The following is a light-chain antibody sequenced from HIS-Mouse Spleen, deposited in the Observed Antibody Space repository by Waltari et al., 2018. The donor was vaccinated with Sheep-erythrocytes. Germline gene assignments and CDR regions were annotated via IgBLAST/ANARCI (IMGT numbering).Light chain of an antibody. Sequence: QSALTQPRSVSGSPGQSVTISCTGTSSAVGGYNYVSWYQQHPGKAPKHMIYDVSKRPSGVPDRFSGSKSGNTASLTISGLQAEDEADYYCCSYAGSYNHVFATGTKVTVL. CDR3: CSYAGSYNHV. V-gene: IGLV2-11*01. J-gene: IGLJ1*01. CDR1: SSAVGGYNY. CDR2: DVS.